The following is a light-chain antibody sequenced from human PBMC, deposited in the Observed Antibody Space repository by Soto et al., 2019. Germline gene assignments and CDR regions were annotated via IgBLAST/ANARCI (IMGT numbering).Light chain of an antibody. CDR2: GAS. CDR1: QSVTNN. J-gene: IGKJ1*01. CDR3: QQYGSSRRT. Sequence: EIVMTQSPATLSVSPGERATLSCRASQSVTNNLAWYQQKPGQAPRLLIYGASTRATGVPARFRGSGSGTDFTLTISRLEPEDFAVYYCQQYGSSRRTFGQGTKVDI. V-gene: IGKV3-15*01.